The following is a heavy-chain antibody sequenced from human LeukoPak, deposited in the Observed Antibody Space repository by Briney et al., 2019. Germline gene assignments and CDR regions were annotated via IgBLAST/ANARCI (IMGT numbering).Heavy chain of an antibody. V-gene: IGHV4-61*02. Sequence: SQTLSLTCTVSGGSISSGSYYWSWIRQPAGEGLEWIGRIYTSGSTNYNPPLKSRVTISVDTSKNQFSLKLSSVTAADTAVYYCARGVLGIVVVPAAMRYFYYMDVWRKGTTVTVSS. CDR1: GGSISSGSYY. D-gene: IGHD2-2*01. J-gene: IGHJ6*03. CDR3: ARGVLGIVVVPAAMRYFYYMDV. CDR2: IYTSGST.